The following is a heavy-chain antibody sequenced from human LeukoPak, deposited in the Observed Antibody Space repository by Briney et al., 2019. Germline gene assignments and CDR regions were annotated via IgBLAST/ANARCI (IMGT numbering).Heavy chain of an antibody. CDR3: VREFSGGYFDY. J-gene: IGHJ4*02. Sequence: GASVSVSCKASGYNFTRYYLHWVRQAPGQGLEWMGIIFPSVGNTKYAQKFQGRVTMTRAMSTSTVYMELSSLTSEDTAVYYCVREFSGGYFDYWGQGTLVTVSS. CDR1: GYNFTRYY. D-gene: IGHD3-16*01. V-gene: IGHV1-46*01. CDR2: IFPSVGNT.